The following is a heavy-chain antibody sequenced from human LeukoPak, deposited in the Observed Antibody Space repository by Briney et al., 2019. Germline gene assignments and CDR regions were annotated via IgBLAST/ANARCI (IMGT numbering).Heavy chain of an antibody. Sequence: SETLSLTCTVSGGSISSGSYYWSWIRQPAGKGLEWIGYIYYSGSTNYNPSLKSRVTISVDTSKNQFSLKLSSVTAADTAVYYCARASLGELSYDYWGQGTLVTVSS. V-gene: IGHV4-61*10. CDR2: IYYSGST. J-gene: IGHJ4*02. CDR3: ARASLGELSYDY. CDR1: GGSISSGSYY. D-gene: IGHD3-16*02.